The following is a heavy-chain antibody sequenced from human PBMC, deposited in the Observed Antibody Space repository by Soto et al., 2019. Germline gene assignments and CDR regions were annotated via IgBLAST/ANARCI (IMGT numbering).Heavy chain of an antibody. D-gene: IGHD6-13*01. CDR2: ISAYNGNT. CDR3: ARAPPTRYSSSWFSAFDI. Sequence: GASVKVSCKASGYTFTSYVISWVRQAPGQGLEWMGWISAYNGNTNYAQKLQGRVTMTTDTSTSTAYMELRSLRSDDTAVYYCARAPPTRYSSSWFSAFDIWGQGTMVNVSS. J-gene: IGHJ3*02. V-gene: IGHV1-18*04. CDR1: GYTFTSYV.